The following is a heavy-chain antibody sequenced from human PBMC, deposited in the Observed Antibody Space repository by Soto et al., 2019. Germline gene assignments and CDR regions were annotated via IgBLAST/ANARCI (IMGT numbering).Heavy chain of an antibody. Sequence: SETLSLTCTVYGGSISSSSYYWGWIRQPPGKGLEWIGSIYYSGSTYYNPSLKSRVTISVDTSKNQFSLKLSSVTAADTAVYYCARDLQGIDYWGQGTLVTVSS. D-gene: IGHD1-1*01. CDR1: GGSISSSSYY. CDR3: ARDLQGIDY. CDR2: IYYSGST. V-gene: IGHV4-39*02. J-gene: IGHJ4*02.